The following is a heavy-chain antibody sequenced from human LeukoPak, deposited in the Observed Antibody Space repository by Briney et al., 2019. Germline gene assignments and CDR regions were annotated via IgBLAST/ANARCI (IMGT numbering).Heavy chain of an antibody. J-gene: IGHJ4*02. Sequence: SETLSLTCTVSGGSISSYYWSWIRQPPGKGLEWIGYIYYSGSTNYNPSLKSRVTISVDTSKNQFSLKLSSVTAADTAVYYCARAWLRLNPYFDYWGQGTLVTVS. D-gene: IGHD5-12*01. CDR2: IYYSGST. V-gene: IGHV4-59*01. CDR3: ARAWLRLNPYFDY. CDR1: GGSISSYY.